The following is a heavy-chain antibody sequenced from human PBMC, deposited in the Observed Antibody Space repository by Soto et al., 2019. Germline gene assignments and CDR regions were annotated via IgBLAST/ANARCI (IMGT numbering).Heavy chain of an antibody. CDR1: GFTFSSYG. Sequence: GGFLRLSCAASGFTFSSYGRHWVRQAPGKGLEWVAVIWYDGSNKYYADSVKGRFTISRDNSKNTLYLQMNSLRAEDTAVYYCAKVRIQLWSQLAFYYYGMDVWGQGTTVTV. V-gene: IGHV3-30*02. CDR2: IWYDGSNK. CDR3: AKVRIQLWSQLAFYYYGMDV. D-gene: IGHD5-18*01. J-gene: IGHJ6*02.